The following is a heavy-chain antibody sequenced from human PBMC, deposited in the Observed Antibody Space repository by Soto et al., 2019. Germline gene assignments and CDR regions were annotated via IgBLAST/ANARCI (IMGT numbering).Heavy chain of an antibody. CDR1: GFPVSTKY. D-gene: IGHD3-16*01. CDR2: IYSGGST. CDR3: ARDPWAADY. V-gene: IGHV3-66*01. Sequence: PGGSLRLSCAASGFPVSTKYMGWVRQAPGKGLEWVSVIYSGGSTFYADSVRGRFTISRDNSKNTVNLQMNSLRAEDTAVYYCARDPWAADYWGQGTLVTVSS. J-gene: IGHJ4*02.